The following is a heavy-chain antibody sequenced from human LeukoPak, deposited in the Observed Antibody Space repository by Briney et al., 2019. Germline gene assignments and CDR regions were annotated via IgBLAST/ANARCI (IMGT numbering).Heavy chain of an antibody. CDR1: SGSISSYY. CDR2: AYTSGSA. CDR3: ARPIVGYCSGGSCYSGYWYFDL. Sequence: PSETLSLTCSVSSGSISSYYWSWIRQPAGKGLEWIGRAYTSGSANYNPSLKSRVTISVDTSKNQFSLKLSSVTAADTAVYYCARPIVGYCSGGSCYSGYWYFDLWGRGTLVTVSS. V-gene: IGHV4-4*07. J-gene: IGHJ2*01. D-gene: IGHD2-15*01.